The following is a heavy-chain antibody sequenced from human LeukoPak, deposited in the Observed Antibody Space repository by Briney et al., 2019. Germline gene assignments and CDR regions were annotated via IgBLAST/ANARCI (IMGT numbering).Heavy chain of an antibody. CDR1: GGSISSYY. CDR2: IYYSGST. V-gene: IGHV4-59*08. Sequence: SETLSLTCTVSGGSISSYYWSWIRQPPGKGLEWIGYIYYSGSTNYNPSLKSRVTISVDTSKNQFSLKLSSVTAADTAVYYCAGHSGWCGSFDYWGQGTLVTVSS. J-gene: IGHJ4*02. D-gene: IGHD6-19*01. CDR3: AGHSGWCGSFDY.